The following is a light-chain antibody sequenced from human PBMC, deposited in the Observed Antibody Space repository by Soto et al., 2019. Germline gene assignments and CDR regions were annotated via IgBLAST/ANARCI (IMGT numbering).Light chain of an antibody. CDR2: LAS. V-gene: IGKV3-11*01. CDR1: QAVNTR. J-gene: IGKJ1*01. Sequence: EIVLTQSPAPLSSFPGERVTLSCRASQAVNTRLAWYQHKPGQAPRLLIYLASNRAAGVPARFSGSGSGTDFTLTISDVEPEDFAVYYCHQRQSWPRTFGQGTKVDIK. CDR3: HQRQSWPRT.